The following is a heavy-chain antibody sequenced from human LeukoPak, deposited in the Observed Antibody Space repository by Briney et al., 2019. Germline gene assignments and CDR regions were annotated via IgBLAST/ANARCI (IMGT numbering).Heavy chain of an antibody. V-gene: IGHV3-64*01. CDR1: GFSISSYA. CDR2: ISNGGSI. Sequence: GGSLRLSCAASGFSISSYALHWVRQAPGKGLQYVSGISNGGSIDYANSVKGRFTISRDNSKNTLYLQMGSLRPEDMAVYYCARDFSYGSGFDYWGQGILVAVSS. CDR3: ARDFSYGSGFDY. D-gene: IGHD5-18*01. J-gene: IGHJ4*02.